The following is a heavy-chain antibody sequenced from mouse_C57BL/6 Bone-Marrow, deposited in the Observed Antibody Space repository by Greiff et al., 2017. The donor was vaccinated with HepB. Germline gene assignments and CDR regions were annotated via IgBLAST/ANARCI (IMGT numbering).Heavy chain of an antibody. D-gene: IGHD2-2*01. V-gene: IGHV1-64*01. CDR2: IHPNSGST. CDR3: ASLVYYFDY. CDR1: GYTFTSYW. Sequence: QVQLQQPGAELVKPGASVKLSCKASGYTFTSYWMHWVKQRPGQGLEWIGMIHPNSGSTNYNEKFKSKATLTVDKSSSTAYMELRSLTSEDSAVYFCASLVYYFDYWGQGTTLTVSS. J-gene: IGHJ2*01.